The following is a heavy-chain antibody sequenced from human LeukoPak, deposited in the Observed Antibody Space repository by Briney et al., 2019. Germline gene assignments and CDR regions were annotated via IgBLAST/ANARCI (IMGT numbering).Heavy chain of an antibody. CDR2: INHSGST. J-gene: IGHJ3*02. D-gene: IGHD3-22*01. CDR1: GGSFSGYY. V-gene: IGHV4-34*01. Sequence: MTSETLSLTCAVYGGSFSGYYWSWIRQPPGKRLEWIGEINHSGSTNYNPSLKSRVTISVDTSKNQFSLKLSSVTAADTAVYYCAREASKRGYYYDSSGYVAEHDAFDIWGQGTMVTVSS. CDR3: AREASKRGYYYDSSGYVAEHDAFDI.